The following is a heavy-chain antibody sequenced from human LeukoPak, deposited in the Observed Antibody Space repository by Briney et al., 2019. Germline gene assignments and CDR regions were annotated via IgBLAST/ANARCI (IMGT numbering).Heavy chain of an antibody. CDR1: GYSISDGYY. J-gene: IGHJ6*03. D-gene: IGHD2-8*01. Sequence: PSETLSLTCSVSGYSISDGYYWGWSRQPPGKGLEWIGIIYRSGITYYNPSLESRVTISVDTSKNQFSLTLRSVTAADTAVYYCTRDRNGGDYYYMDVWGKGTTVTVSS. CDR2: IYRSGIT. V-gene: IGHV4-38-2*02. CDR3: TRDRNGGDYYYMDV.